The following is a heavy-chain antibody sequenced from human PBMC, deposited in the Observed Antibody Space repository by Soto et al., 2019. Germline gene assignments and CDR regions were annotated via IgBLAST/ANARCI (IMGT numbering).Heavy chain of an antibody. Sequence: QVQLVQSGAEVKKPGASVKVSCKASGYTFTGYYMHWVRQAPGQGLEWMGWINPNSGGTNYAQTFQGRVTMTRDPSISTAYMELSRLRSDDTSVYYCARDHRSYGYDDAFDIWGQGTIVTFAS. CDR2: INPNSGGT. J-gene: IGHJ3*02. V-gene: IGHV1-2*02. CDR3: ARDHRSYGYDDAFDI. CDR1: GYTFTGYY. D-gene: IGHD5-18*01.